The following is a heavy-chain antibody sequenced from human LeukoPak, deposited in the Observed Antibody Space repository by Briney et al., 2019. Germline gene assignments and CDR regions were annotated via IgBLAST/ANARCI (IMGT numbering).Heavy chain of an antibody. V-gene: IGHV3-30*02. CDR1: GFTFSTYG. J-gene: IGHJ3*02. Sequence: GGSLRLSCAASGFTFSTYGIHWARQAPGKGLEWVAFIRYDGSKTHYADSVKGRFTISRDNSKNTMYLQMNSLRAEDTAVYYCARDGAVAGIRNAFDIWGQGTMVTVSS. CDR2: IRYDGSKT. D-gene: IGHD6-19*01. CDR3: ARDGAVAGIRNAFDI.